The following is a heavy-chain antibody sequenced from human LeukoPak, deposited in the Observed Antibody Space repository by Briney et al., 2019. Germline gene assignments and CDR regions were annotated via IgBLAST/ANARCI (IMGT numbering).Heavy chain of an antibody. CDR3: AKDSWPRNGIYDPFDI. CDR2: IGGTGET. CDR1: GFTFSTYA. D-gene: IGHD2-8*01. V-gene: IGHV3-23*01. J-gene: IGHJ3*02. Sequence: GGSLRLSCAASGFTFSTYAMSWVRQAPGKGLEWVSVIGGTGETHSRDSVKGRFTVSRDNSKNTMSLQMNSLRPEDTAVYYCAKDSWPRNGIYDPFDIWGQGTMVTVSS.